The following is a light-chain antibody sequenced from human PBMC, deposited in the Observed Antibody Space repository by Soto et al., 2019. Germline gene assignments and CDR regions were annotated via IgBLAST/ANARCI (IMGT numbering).Light chain of an antibody. V-gene: IGLV2-14*01. CDR1: SSDVGGYNY. J-gene: IGLJ2*01. Sequence: QSALTQPASVSGSPGQSITISCTGTSSDVGGYNYVSWYQQHPGKAPKLMIYEVSNRPSGVSNRFSGSKSGNTASLTISGLQAEDEADYYCSSYTGSSTSVLFGAGTKLTVL. CDR3: SSYTGSSTSVL. CDR2: EVS.